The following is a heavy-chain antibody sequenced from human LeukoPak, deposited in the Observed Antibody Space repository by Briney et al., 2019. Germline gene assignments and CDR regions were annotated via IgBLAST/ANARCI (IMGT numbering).Heavy chain of an antibody. V-gene: IGHV4-4*07. Sequence: SETLSLTCTVSGGSLSTYFWTWIRQPAGKGLEWIGRIYASGGTTHTPSLKSRVTMSVDTSKSQFSLKLSSVTAADTAVYYCARADYDTSGYYIDYWGQGTLVTVSS. CDR3: ARADYDTSGYYIDY. CDR1: GGSLSTYF. J-gene: IGHJ4*02. CDR2: IYASGGT. D-gene: IGHD3-22*01.